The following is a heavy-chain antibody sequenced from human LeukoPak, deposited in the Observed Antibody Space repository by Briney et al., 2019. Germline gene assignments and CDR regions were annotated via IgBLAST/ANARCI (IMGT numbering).Heavy chain of an antibody. Sequence: SGGSLRLSCAASGSTFSSYAMSWVRQAPGKGLEWVSAISGSGGSTYYADSVKGRFTISRDNSKNTLYLQMNSLRAEDTAVYYCAKDPYYYDSSGYYRYYFDYWGQGTLVTVSS. D-gene: IGHD3-22*01. CDR1: GSTFSSYA. CDR3: AKDPYYYDSSGYYRYYFDY. J-gene: IGHJ4*02. V-gene: IGHV3-23*01. CDR2: ISGSGGST.